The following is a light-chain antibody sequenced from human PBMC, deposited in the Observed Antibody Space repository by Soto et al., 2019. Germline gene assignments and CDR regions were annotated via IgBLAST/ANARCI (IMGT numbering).Light chain of an antibody. V-gene: IGKV1-5*03. Sequence: DIQMTQSPSTLSASVGDRVTITCRASQSINSWLAWYQQKPGNAPNLLIYKASSLESGVPSRFSGSGSGTKFTLPISSLQPDDFAPYPCQQYNSYPYTFGQGTKLEIK. J-gene: IGKJ2*01. CDR2: KAS. CDR3: QQYNSYPYT. CDR1: QSINSW.